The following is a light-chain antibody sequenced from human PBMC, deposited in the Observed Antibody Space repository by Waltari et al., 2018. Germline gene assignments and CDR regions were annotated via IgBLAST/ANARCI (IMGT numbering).Light chain of an antibody. V-gene: IGKV2-28*01. CDR2: MGS. CDR1: QSLLHVDGYNY. Sequence: DIVMTQSPLSLPVPPGEPASISCRSRQSLLHVDGYNYLDWYLQKPGQSPQVLIYMGSNRAAGVPDRFSGSGSGTDFTLKISRVEAEDVGVYYCMQPLETPWTFGQGTKVEIK. J-gene: IGKJ1*01. CDR3: MQPLETPWT.